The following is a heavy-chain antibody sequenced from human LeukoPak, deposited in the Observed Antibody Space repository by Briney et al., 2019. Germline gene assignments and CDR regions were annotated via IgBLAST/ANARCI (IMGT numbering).Heavy chain of an antibody. CDR1: GFTFSSYA. CDR2: IKQDGSEK. D-gene: IGHD4-17*01. CDR3: ARSLDDYGDSWDY. J-gene: IGHJ4*02. V-gene: IGHV3-7*01. Sequence: GGSLRLSCAASGFTFSSYAMSWVRQAPGKGLEWVANIKQDGSEKYYVDSVKGRFTISRDNAKNSLYLQMNSLRAEDTAVYYCARSLDDYGDSWDYWGQGTLVTVSS.